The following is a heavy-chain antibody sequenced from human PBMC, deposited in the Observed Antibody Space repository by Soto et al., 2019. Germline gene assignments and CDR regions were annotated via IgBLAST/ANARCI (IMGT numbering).Heavy chain of an antibody. D-gene: IGHD3-22*01. Sequence: EVQLLESGGGLVQPGGSLRLSCAASGFTFSSYAMSWVRQAPGKGLEWVSAISGSGGSTYYADSVKGRFTISRDNSKNTLYLQMNSLRAEDTAVYYCAKASGGYYDSSGYYPEHAFDIWGQGTMVTVSS. CDR3: AKASGGYYDSSGYYPEHAFDI. CDR2: ISGSGGST. CDR1: GFTFSSYA. V-gene: IGHV3-23*01. J-gene: IGHJ3*02.